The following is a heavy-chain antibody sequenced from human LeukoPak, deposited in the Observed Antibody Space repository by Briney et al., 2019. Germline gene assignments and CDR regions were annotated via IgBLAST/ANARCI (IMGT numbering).Heavy chain of an antibody. D-gene: IGHD3-10*02. Sequence: SGGPLRLSCAASGFRLSSYTMSGVRQAPGKGLEGVSGISGSGGTTYYADSVKGQFTISRDNSKNKLYLQTNSLRAEDTAVYYCAKDLVRGADAFDIWGQGTMVTVSS. V-gene: IGHV3-23*01. CDR2: ISGSGGTT. CDR1: GFRLSSYT. J-gene: IGHJ3*02. CDR3: AKDLVRGADAFDI.